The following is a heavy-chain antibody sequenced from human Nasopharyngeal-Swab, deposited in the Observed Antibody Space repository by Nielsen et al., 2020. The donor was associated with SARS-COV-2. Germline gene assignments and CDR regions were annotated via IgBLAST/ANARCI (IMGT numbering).Heavy chain of an antibody. CDR3: AKDSMDTAMFYDYYYYYMDV. D-gene: IGHD5-18*01. CDR2: IRYDGSNK. J-gene: IGHJ6*03. V-gene: IGHV3-30*02. Sequence: GESLKISCAASGFTFSSYGMHWVRQAPGKGLEWVAFIRYDGSNKYYADSVKGRFTISRDNSKNTLYLQMNSLRAEDTAVYYCAKDSMDTAMFYDYYYYYMDVWGKGTTVTVSS. CDR1: GFTFSSYG.